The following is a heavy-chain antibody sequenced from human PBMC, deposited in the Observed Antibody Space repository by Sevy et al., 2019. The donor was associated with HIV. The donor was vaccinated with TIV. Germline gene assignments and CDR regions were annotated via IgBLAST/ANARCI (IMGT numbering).Heavy chain of an antibody. J-gene: IGHJ3*02. CDR1: GFTFRSYA. V-gene: IGHV3-23*01. Sequence: GGSLRLSCAVSGFTFRSYAMSWVRQAPGKGLEWVSSISGPGALTYYAESVKGRFTISRDNSKNTLFLQMNSLRAEDTALYYCAKGDEPAADYADYVPNALDIWGQGTMVTVSS. CDR3: AKGDEPAADYADYVPNALDI. D-gene: IGHD4-17*01. CDR2: ISGPGALT.